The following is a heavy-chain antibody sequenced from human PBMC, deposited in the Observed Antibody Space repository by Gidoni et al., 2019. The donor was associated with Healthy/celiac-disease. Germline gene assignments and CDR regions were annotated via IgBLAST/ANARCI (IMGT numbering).Heavy chain of an antibody. CDR2: INHSGST. V-gene: IGHV4-34*01. CDR1: GGSFSGYY. CDR3: ARTYSSSSAYYMDV. Sequence: QVQLQQWGAGLLKPSETLSLTCAVYGGSFSGYYWSWIRQPPGKGLEWIGEINHSGSTNYNPSLKSRVTISVDTSKNQFSLKLSSVTAADTAVYYCARTYSSSSAYYMDVWGKGTTVTVSS. J-gene: IGHJ6*03. D-gene: IGHD6-6*01.